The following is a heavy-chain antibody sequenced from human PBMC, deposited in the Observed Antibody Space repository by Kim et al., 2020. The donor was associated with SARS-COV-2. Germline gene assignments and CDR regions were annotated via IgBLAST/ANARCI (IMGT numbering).Heavy chain of an antibody. D-gene: IGHD2-15*01. CDR2: GGRT. CDR3: ARGSTTLDY. Sequence: GGRTDYTDPVKSRFTHSRDNSKNTLHLQMAILRSEDTDVYYCARGSTTLDYLGQGALVTASS. V-gene: IGHV3-23*01. J-gene: IGHJ4*02.